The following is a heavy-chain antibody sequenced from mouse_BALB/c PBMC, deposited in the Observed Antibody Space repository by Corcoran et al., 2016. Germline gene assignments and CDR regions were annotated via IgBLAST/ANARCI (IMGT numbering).Heavy chain of an antibody. J-gene: IGHJ2*01. D-gene: IGHD2-14*01. CDR3: ARGYRYDFDY. CDR1: GYTFRNYG. Sequence: QIQLVQSGPELKKPGESVKISCKASGYTFRNYGMNWVKHAPGKGLRWMGWINPYTGEPAYADDFKGRFAFSLETSASTAYLQINHLKNEDMATYFCARGYRYDFDYWGQGTTLTVSS. CDR2: INPYTGEP. V-gene: IGHV9-1*02.